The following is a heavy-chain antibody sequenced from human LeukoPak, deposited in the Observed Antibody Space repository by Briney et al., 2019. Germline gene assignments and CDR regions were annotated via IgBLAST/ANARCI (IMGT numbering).Heavy chain of an antibody. CDR2: ISHTGSTM. V-gene: IGHV3-48*01. Sequence: PGGSLRLSCAASGFSFSIYSLNWVRQAPGKGLEWVSYISHTGSTMSYADSVKGRFTISRDNAQESVFLQMNSLRADDTAVYYCARTYDFGRGPPGDAFDNWGPGTLVTVSS. D-gene: IGHD3-3*01. J-gene: IGHJ3*02. CDR1: GFSFSIYS. CDR3: ARTYDFGRGPPGDAFDN.